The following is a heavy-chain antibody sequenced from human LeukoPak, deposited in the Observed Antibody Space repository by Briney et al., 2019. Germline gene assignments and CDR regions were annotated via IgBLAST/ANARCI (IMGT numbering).Heavy chain of an antibody. Sequence: GSSVKVSRKASGGTFSSCAISWVRQAPGQGLEWMGRIIPILGIANYAQKFQGRVTITADKSTSTAYMELSSLRSEDTAVYYCARGPVVPAADFDYWGQGTLVTVSS. CDR3: ARGPVVPAADFDY. CDR2: IIPILGIA. D-gene: IGHD2-2*01. J-gene: IGHJ4*02. V-gene: IGHV1-69*04. CDR1: GGTFSSCA.